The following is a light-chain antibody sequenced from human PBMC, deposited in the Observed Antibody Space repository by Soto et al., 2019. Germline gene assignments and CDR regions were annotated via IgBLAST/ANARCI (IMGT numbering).Light chain of an antibody. CDR1: SGDVGYYNY. V-gene: IGLV2-11*01. CDR2: DVT. J-gene: IGLJ1*01. CDR3: CSFAGSNTYG. Sequence: QSALTQPRSVSGSPGPSVTISCTGTSGDVGYYNYVSWYQQHPGKAPKLMIYDVTKRPSGVPDRFSGSKSGNTASLTISGLQAEDEADYYCCSFAGSNTYGFGGGTKLTVL.